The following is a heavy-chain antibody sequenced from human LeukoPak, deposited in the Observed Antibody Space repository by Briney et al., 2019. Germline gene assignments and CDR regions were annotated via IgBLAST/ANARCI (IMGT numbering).Heavy chain of an antibody. CDR2: ISSSSSYI. J-gene: IGHJ4*02. CDR3: ARNYNYYDSSGAGY. D-gene: IGHD3-22*01. V-gene: IGHV3-21*01. CDR1: GFTFSSYT. Sequence: GGSLRLSCEASGFTFSSYTMNWVRQAPGKGLEWVSSISSSSSYINYADSVKGRFTISRDNAKNSLYLQMNSLRAEDTAVYYCARNYNYYDSSGAGYWGQGTLVTVSS.